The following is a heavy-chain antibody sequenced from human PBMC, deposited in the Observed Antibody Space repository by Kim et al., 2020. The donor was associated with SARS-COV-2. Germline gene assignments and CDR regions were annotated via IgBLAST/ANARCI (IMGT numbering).Heavy chain of an antibody. V-gene: IGHV1-46*01. J-gene: IGHJ5*02. CDR3: ARDGGEYAIGSSNWFDP. D-gene: IGHD2-8*01. Sequence: FQGRVTMTRDTSTSTVYMELSSLRSEDTAVYYCARDGGEYAIGSSNWFDPWGQGTLVTVSS.